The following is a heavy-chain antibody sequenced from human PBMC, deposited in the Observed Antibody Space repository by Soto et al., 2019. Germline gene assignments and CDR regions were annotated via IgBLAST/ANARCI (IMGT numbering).Heavy chain of an antibody. CDR1: GGTFSSYA. CDR2: VSTYNGNT. J-gene: IGHJ2*01. CDR3: ARVPPAVGSTANWYLDL. V-gene: IGHV1-18*01. Sequence: ASVKVSCKASGGTFSSYAISCVRQAPGQGLEWMGWVSTYNGNTNYAEKFQGRVTMTTDTSTRTAYMELRTLRSDDTAVYYCARVPPAVGSTANWYLDLWGRGTLVTVSS. D-gene: IGHD1-26*01.